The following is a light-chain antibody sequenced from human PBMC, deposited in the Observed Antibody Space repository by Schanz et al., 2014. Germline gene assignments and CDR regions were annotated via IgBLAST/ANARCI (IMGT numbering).Light chain of an antibody. J-gene: IGLJ3*02. CDR2: RTD. Sequence: QSVLTQPPSASGTPGQRVTISCSGSSSNIGSNTVNWYQQLPGTAPKLLIYRTDERPSGVPDRFSASKSGTSASLAISGLRSEDEADYYCAAWDDSLNGPVFGGGTKLTVL. CDR1: SSNIGSNT. V-gene: IGLV1-44*01. CDR3: AAWDDSLNGPV.